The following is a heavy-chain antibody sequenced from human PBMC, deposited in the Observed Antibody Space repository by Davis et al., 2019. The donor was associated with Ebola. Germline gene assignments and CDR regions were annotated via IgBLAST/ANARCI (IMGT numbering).Heavy chain of an antibody. CDR3: ARRYYDFWSGYYTGGMDV. CDR1: GYSFTSYW. Sequence: GESLKISCKGSGYSFTSYWIGWVRQMPGKGLEWMGIIYPGDSDTRYSPSFQGQVTISADKSISTAYRQWSSLKASDTAMYYCARRYYDFWSGYYTGGMDVWGQGTTVTVSS. D-gene: IGHD3-3*01. CDR2: IYPGDSDT. J-gene: IGHJ6*02. V-gene: IGHV5-51*01.